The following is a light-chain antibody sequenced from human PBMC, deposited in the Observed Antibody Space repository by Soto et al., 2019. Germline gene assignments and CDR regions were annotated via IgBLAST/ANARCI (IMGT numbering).Light chain of an antibody. Sequence: DIQMTQSPSSLSASVGDRVTISCRASQTINTYLNWYQQKPGKAPKLLIYAASNLPGGVPSRFSGAGSGTDFTLTISSLQPGDFASYFCHQSYSIPQTFGLGTVVEIK. CDR2: AAS. CDR1: QTINTY. CDR3: HQSYSIPQT. V-gene: IGKV1-39*01. J-gene: IGKJ1*01.